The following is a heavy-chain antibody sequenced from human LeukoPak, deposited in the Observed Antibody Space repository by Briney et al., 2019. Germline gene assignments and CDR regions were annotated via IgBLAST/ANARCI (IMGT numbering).Heavy chain of an antibody. CDR3: ARSGSSGWYHFDL. D-gene: IGHD6-19*01. J-gene: IGHJ2*01. CDR2: INPSGGST. V-gene: IGHV1-46*01. Sequence: ASVKVSCKSSGYTFTKYYIHWVRQAPGQGLNWMGVINPSGGSTSYAQKFQGRVTMTRDTSTSTVYMELSSLRSEDTAVYYCARSGSSGWYHFDLWGRGTLVTVSS. CDR1: GYTFTKYY.